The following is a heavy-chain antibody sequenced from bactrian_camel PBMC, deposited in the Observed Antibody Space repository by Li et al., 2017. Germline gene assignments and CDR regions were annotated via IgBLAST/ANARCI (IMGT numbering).Heavy chain of an antibody. CDR1: GFTFSTYS. CDR2: VGADGAT. D-gene: IGHD3*01. CDR3: AAERTPHCKAAFQGLGLILAFTS. V-gene: IGHV3S35*01. J-gene: IGHJ6*01. Sequence: VQLVESGGGLVQPGTSLRLSCAASGFTFSTYSMNWVRQGPGKGLEWVALVGADGATKYAASVNGRFIVSRDNAKNTVYLQMDNLKPDDTALYYCAAERTPHCKAAFQGLGLILAFTSGGQGTQVTVS.